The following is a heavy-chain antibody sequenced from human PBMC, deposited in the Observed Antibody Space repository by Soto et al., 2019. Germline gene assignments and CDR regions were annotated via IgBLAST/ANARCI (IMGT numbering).Heavy chain of an antibody. CDR2: IWFGGKDK. CDR3: ARGTGDWFDP. D-gene: IGHD7-27*01. V-gene: IGHV3-33*01. J-gene: IGHJ5*02. Sequence: QVQLVESGGGVVRPGRSLSLSCAATGFTFSTYGIHWVRQAPGKGLEWVAMIWFGGKDKYYADSVKGRFTVSRDNSNNTLQLQMMSLRAEDTAVIYSARGTGDWFDPWGQGKLVIVSS. CDR1: GFTFSTYG.